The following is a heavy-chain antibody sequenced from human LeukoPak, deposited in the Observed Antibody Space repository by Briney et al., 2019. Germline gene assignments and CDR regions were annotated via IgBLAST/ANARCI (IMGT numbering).Heavy chain of an antibody. CDR3: AKDTPLCYFDY. CDR2: IRNDGSII. V-gene: IGHV3-30*02. J-gene: IGHJ4*02. D-gene: IGHD3-16*01. Sequence: GGSLRLSCAASGFTFSSYGMHWIRQAPGKGLEWVAFIRNDGSIIYNADSVKGRFTISRDNSKNTLYLQMDSLRADDTAVYYCAKDTPLCYFDYWGQGTLVTVSS. CDR1: GFTFSSYG.